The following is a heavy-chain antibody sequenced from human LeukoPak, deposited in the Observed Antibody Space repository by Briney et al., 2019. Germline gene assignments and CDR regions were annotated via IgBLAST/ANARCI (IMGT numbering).Heavy chain of an antibody. CDR1: GGSISSYY. D-gene: IGHD6-19*01. J-gene: IGHJ5*02. Sequence: PSETLSLTCTVSGGSISSYYWSWIRQPPGKGLEWIGYIYYSGSTNYNPSLKSRVTISVDTSKNQFSLKLSSVTAADAAVYYCARHLPGIAVAGYNWFDPWGQGTLVTVSS. CDR2: IYYSGST. CDR3: ARHLPGIAVAGYNWFDP. V-gene: IGHV4-59*01.